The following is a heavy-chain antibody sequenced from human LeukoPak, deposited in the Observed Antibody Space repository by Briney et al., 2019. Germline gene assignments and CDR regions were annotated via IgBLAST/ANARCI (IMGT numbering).Heavy chain of an antibody. CDR1: GGTFSIYA. CDR3: ATLQDRNDFWSGYYRDY. Sequence: GASVTVSCTASGGTFSIYAISWVRQAPGQGLEWMGGIIPIFGTANYAQKFQGRVTITADESTSTAYMELSSLRSEDTAVYYCATLQDRNDFWSGYYRDYWGQGALVTVSS. CDR2: IIPIFGTA. V-gene: IGHV1-69*13. J-gene: IGHJ4*02. D-gene: IGHD3-3*01.